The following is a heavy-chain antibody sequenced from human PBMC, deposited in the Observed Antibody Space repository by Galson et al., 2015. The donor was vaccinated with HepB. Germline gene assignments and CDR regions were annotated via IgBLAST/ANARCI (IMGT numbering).Heavy chain of an antibody. J-gene: IGHJ5*02. CDR2: ISFDGRNS. Sequence: SLRLSCAASGFTFSSYAMHWVRQAPGKGLEWVAGISFDGRNSYYADSVKGRFIISRDSSKKTVYLQMNSLRSKDTAVYYCARSAAGRTATTTLAWGQGILVTVSS. D-gene: IGHD4-17*01. CDR1: GFTFSSYA. CDR3: ARSAAGRTATTTLA. V-gene: IGHV3-30*03.